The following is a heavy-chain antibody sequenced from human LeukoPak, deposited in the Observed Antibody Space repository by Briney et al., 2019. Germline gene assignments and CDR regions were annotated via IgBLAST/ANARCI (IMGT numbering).Heavy chain of an antibody. V-gene: IGHV4-59*01. D-gene: IGHD6-13*01. CDR3: ARERASAGTHFEH. CDR2: NYNRGTT. Sequence: AETVGLPCSVSGGSISTYYWIWIRQPRGKALEGIGYNYNRGTTNNNHSSLRHVTISVDRSKNQFSLSLTSVTAADTAVYHCARERASAGTHFEHWGRG. J-gene: IGHJ4*02. CDR1: GGSISTYY.